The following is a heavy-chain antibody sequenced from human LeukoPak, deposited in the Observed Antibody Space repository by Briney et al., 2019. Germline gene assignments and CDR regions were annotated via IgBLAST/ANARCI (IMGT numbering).Heavy chain of an antibody. V-gene: IGHV4-4*07. CDR2: IYTSGST. J-gene: IGHJ4*02. CDR3: ATLDYGDSEK. CDR1: GGSISSYY. D-gene: IGHD4-17*01. Sequence: SEALSLTCTVSGGSISSYYWTWIRQPAGKGLEWIGRIYTSGSTNYNPSLKSRVTMSVDTSKNQLSLKLSSVTAADTAMYYCATLDYGDSEKWGQGILVTVSS.